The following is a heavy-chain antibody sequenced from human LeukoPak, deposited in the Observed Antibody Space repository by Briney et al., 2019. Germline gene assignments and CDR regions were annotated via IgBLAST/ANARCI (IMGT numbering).Heavy chain of an antibody. J-gene: IGHJ5*02. CDR2: IKQDGSEK. CDR3: ARLYYGSGRGTWFDP. CDR1: GFTFSSYW. V-gene: IGHV3-7*01. D-gene: IGHD3-10*01. Sequence: GGSLRLSCAASGFTFSSYWMSWVRQAPGKGLEWVANIKQDGSEKYYVDSVKGRFTISRDNAKNSLYLQMNSLRAEDTAVYYCARLYYGSGRGTWFDPWGQGTLVTVSS.